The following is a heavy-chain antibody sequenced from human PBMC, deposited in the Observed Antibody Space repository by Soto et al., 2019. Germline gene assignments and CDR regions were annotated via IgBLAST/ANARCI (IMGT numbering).Heavy chain of an antibody. Sequence: QVQLVESGGGVVQPGRSLRLSCAASGFTFSSYAMHWVRQAPGKGLEWVAVISYDGSNKYYADSVKGRFTISRDNSKNTLYLQMNSLRAEDTAVYYCAKGGLGQQLLGTFDYWGQGTLVTVSS. CDR3: AKGGLGQQLLGTFDY. CDR2: ISYDGSNK. CDR1: GFTFSSYA. J-gene: IGHJ4*02. V-gene: IGHV3-30*04. D-gene: IGHD6-13*01.